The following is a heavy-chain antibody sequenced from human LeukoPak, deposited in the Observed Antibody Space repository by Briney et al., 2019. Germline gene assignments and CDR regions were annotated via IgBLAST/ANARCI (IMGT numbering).Heavy chain of an antibody. V-gene: IGHV1-18*01. D-gene: IGHD2-15*01. CDR3: ARDLHHSSSRSGEPDY. J-gene: IGHJ4*02. Sequence: ASVKDSLLPGGYTFPQYGSCRLGPTPGQGLEWMGWISAYNGNTNYAQKLQGRATMTTDTSTSTAYMELRSMRSDDTAVYYCARDLHHSSSRSGEPDYWGQGTLVTVSS. CDR1: GYTFPQYG. CDR2: ISAYNGNT.